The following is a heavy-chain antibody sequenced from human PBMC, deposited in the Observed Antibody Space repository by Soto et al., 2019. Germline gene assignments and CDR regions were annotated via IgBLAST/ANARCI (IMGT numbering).Heavy chain of an antibody. J-gene: IGHJ4*02. CDR2: ISSSSSYI. D-gene: IGHD6-13*01. V-gene: IGHV3-21*01. CDR3: ARDSTAAAGYSITHFDY. CDR1: GFTFSSYS. Sequence: TGGSLRLSCAASGFTFSSYSMNWVRQAPGKGLEWVSSISSSSSYIYYADSVKGRFTISRDNAKNSLYLQMNSLRAEDTAVYYCARDSTAAAGYSITHFDYWGQGTLVTVSS.